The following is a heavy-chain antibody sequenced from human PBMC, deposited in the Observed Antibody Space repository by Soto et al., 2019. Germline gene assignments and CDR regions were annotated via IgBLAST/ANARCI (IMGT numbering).Heavy chain of an antibody. J-gene: IGHJ6*02. CDR3: AADCSGYYSSHRVSYGMDV. V-gene: IGHV1-69*13. CDR1: GGTFSSYA. CDR2: IIPIFGTA. Sequence: SVKVSCKGSGGTFSSYAISWVRQAPGQGLEWMGGIIPIFGTANYAQKFQGRVTITADESTSTAYMELSSPRSEDTAVYYCAADCSGYYSSHRVSYGMDVWGQGTTVTVSS. D-gene: IGHD3-22*01.